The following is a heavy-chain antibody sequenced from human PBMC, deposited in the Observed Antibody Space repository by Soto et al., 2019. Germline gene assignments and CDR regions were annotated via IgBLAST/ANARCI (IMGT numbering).Heavy chain of an antibody. CDR3: AHSVSSGYDSVSSSWYFDY. Sequence: QITLKESGPTLVKPTQPLTLTCTFSGFPLSTSGVGVGWIRQPPGKALEWLALIYWDDAKRYSPALKSKLTVTKDTSKTQVVLTMTNMDPVDTATYYCAHSVSSGYDSVSSSWYFDYWGQGTLVTVSS. D-gene: IGHD5-12*01. CDR1: GFPLSTSGVG. J-gene: IGHJ4*02. V-gene: IGHV2-5*02. CDR2: IYWDDAK.